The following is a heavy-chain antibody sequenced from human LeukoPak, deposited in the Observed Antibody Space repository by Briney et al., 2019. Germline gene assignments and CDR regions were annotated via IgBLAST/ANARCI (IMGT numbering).Heavy chain of an antibody. CDR1: GFTFSDYY. CDR2: ISGGAGST. CDR3: TKGLTQVDYYDSSGIFDY. Sequence: PGGSLRLSCAASGFTFSDYYMSWIRQAPGKGLEWVSAISGGAGSTYYADSVKGRFTISRDYSKNTLDLQMNSLRAEDTAVYYCTKGLTQVDYYDSSGIFDYWGQGTLVTVSS. V-gene: IGHV3-23*01. J-gene: IGHJ4*02. D-gene: IGHD3-22*01.